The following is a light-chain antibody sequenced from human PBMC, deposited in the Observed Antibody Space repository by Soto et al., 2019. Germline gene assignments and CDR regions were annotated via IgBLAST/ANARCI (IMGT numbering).Light chain of an antibody. CDR2: DAS. CDR3: QQYGSSPET. V-gene: IGKV3-20*01. CDR1: QSVASY. J-gene: IGKJ1*01. Sequence: EIVMAQSPATLSVSPGERATLSCRASQSVASYLAWYQHKPGQAPRLLMYDASNRATGFPDRFSGSGSGTDFTLTISRLEPEDFAVYYCQQYGSSPETFGQGTKVDIK.